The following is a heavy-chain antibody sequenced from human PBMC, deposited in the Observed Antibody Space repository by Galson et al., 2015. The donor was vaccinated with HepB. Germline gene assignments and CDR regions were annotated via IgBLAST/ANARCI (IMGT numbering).Heavy chain of an antibody. CDR1: GFTFSSYA. Sequence: SLRLSCAASGFTFSSYAMSWVRQAPGKGLEWVSAISGSGGSTYYADSVKGRFTISRDNSKNTLYLQMNSLRAEDTAVYYCAKDATPRSPRVVVTAVIWGQGTMVTVSS. CDR3: AKDATPRSPRVVVTAVI. V-gene: IGHV3-23*01. J-gene: IGHJ3*02. D-gene: IGHD2-21*02. CDR2: ISGSGGST.